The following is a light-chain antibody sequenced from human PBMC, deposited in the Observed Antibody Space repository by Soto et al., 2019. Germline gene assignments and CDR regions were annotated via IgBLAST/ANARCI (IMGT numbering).Light chain of an antibody. CDR1: QSITSY. CDR2: GAS. J-gene: IGKJ1*01. V-gene: IGKV1-39*01. CDR3: HQSYSTPRT. Sequence: DIQMTQSPYSLSASVGDRVTLTCRASQSITSYLNWYQQKPGKAPKLLIYGASSLQSGVPSRISGSGAGTDFTRTISSLQPEDFATYYCHQSYSTPRTFGQGTKVEIK.